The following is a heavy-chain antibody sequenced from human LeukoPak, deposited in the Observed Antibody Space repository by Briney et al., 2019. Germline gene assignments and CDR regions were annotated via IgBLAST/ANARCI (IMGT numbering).Heavy chain of an antibody. CDR2: INPNSGGT. CDR1: GFTFSTYG. D-gene: IGHD3-10*01. V-gene: IGHV1-2*02. J-gene: IGHJ4*02. CDR3: ARDMSIGRNYGSGSYNY. Sequence: GGSLRLSCAASGFTFSTYGMHWVRQAPGQGLEWMGWINPNSGGTNYAQKFQGRVTMTSDTSISTAYMELSRLRSDDTAVYYCARDMSIGRNYGSGSYNYWGQGTLVTVSS.